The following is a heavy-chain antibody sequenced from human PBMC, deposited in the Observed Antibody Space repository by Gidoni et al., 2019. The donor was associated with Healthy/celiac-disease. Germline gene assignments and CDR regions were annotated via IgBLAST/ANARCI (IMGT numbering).Heavy chain of an antibody. CDR1: GFTFSDYY. Sequence: QLQLVESGGGLVKPGGSLRLSCAASGFTFSDYYMSWTRQAPGKGLEWVSYISSSSSYTNYADSVKGRFTISRDNAKNSLYLQMNSLRAEDTAVYYCARDPSGYSSGWYGFGEYYFDYWGQGTLVTVSS. CDR2: ISSSSSYT. D-gene: IGHD6-19*01. V-gene: IGHV3-11*06. CDR3: ARDPSGYSSGWYGFGEYYFDY. J-gene: IGHJ4*02.